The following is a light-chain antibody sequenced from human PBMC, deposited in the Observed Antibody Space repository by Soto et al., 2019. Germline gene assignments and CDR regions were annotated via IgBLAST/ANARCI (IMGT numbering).Light chain of an antibody. CDR1: SSDVGGYNY. CDR2: DVS. V-gene: IGLV2-14*01. CDR3: SSYTSSNTVV. Sequence: QSVLTQPASLSGSPGQSITISCTGTSSDVGGYNYVSWYQQYPGKAPKVMIYDVSNRPSGVSNRFSGSKSGNTASLTISGLQAEDEADYYCSSYTSSNTVVFGGGTKLTVL. J-gene: IGLJ2*01.